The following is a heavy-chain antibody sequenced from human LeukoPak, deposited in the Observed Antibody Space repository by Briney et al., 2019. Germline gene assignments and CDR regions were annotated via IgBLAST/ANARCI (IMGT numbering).Heavy chain of an antibody. J-gene: IGHJ3*02. V-gene: IGHV4-34*01. D-gene: IGHD3-3*01. CDR3: ARQVSSGPDAFDI. CDR1: GGSFSGYY. CDR2: INHSGST. Sequence: SETLSLTCAVYGGSFSGYYWSWIRQPPGKGLEWIGEINHSGSTYYNPSLKSRVTISVDTSKNQFSLKLSSVTAADTAVYYCARQVSSGPDAFDIWGQGTMVTVSS.